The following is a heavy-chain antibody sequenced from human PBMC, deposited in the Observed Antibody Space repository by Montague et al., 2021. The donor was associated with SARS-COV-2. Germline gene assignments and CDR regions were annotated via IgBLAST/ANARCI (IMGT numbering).Heavy chain of an antibody. J-gene: IGHJ6*02. V-gene: IGHV4-61*02. D-gene: IGHD1-20*01. CDR2: IYRGGSP. CDR3: TRDPITGTTGTVYNYYGMDV. CDR1: GDSLSSGSYY. Sequence: TLSLTCSVSGDSLSSGSYYWSWIRQPAGKGLEWIGRIYRGGSPXYNPSLKSRVTISGGMSKNQFSLNVSSVTAADTAVYYCTRDPITGTTGTVYNYYGMDVGGQGTTVTVSS.